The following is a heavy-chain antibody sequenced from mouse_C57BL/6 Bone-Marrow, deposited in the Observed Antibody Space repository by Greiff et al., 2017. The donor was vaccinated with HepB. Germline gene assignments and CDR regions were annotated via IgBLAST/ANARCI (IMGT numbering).Heavy chain of an antibody. CDR2: IDPSDSYT. CDR1: GYTFTSYW. D-gene: IGHD5-1*01. J-gene: IGHJ4*01. CDR3: ARDLPHIMDY. Sequence: VQLQQSGAELVKPGASVKLSCKASGYTFTSYWMQWVKQRPGQGLEWIGEIDPSDSYTNYNQKFKGKATLTVDTSSSTAYMQLSSLTSEDSAVYYCARDLPHIMDYWGQGTSVTVSS. V-gene: IGHV1-50*01.